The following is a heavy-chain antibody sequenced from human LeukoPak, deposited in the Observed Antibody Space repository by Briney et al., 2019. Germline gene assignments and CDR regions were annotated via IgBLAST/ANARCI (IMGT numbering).Heavy chain of an antibody. Sequence: ASVKVSCKASGYTFTSYDIDWVRQATGQGLEWMGWMNPNSGNTGYAQKFQGRVTITRNTSISTAYMELSSLRSEDTAVYYCARALSYYDFWSGHDAFDIWGQGTMVTVSS. CDR1: GYTFTSYD. J-gene: IGHJ3*02. V-gene: IGHV1-8*03. CDR2: MNPNSGNT. CDR3: ARALSYYDFWSGHDAFDI. D-gene: IGHD3-3*01.